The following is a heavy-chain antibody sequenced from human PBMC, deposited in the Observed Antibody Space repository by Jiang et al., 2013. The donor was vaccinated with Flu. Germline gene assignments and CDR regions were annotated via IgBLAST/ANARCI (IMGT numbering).Heavy chain of an antibody. J-gene: IGHJ6*02. CDR1: FSDYY. D-gene: IGHD3-9*01. Sequence: FSDYYMSWIRQAPGKGLEWVSYISSSGSTIYYADSVKGRFTISRDNAKNSLYLQMNSLRAEDTAVYYCARDGSRYSPPGYYYGMDVWGQGTTVTVSS. CDR2: ISSSGSTI. V-gene: IGHV3-11*01. CDR3: ARDGSRYSPPGYYYGMDV.